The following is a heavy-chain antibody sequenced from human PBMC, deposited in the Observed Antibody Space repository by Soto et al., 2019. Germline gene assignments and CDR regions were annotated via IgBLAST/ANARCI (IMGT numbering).Heavy chain of an antibody. CDR1: GGSISSSSYY. CDR3: ARVREGSASSLKYNWFDP. J-gene: IGHJ5*02. V-gene: IGHV4-39*01. D-gene: IGHD3-10*01. Sequence: NPSETLSLTCTVSGGSISSSSYYWGWIRQPPGKGLEWIGSIYYSGSTYYNPSLKSRVTISVDTSKNQFSLKLSSVTAADTAVYYCARVREGSASSLKYNWFDPWGQGTLDT. CDR2: IYYSGST.